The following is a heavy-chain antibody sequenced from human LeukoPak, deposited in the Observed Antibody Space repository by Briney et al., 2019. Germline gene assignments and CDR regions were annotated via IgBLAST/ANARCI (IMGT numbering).Heavy chain of an antibody. Sequence: GGSLRLSCAASGFSVSSNYMSWVRQAPGKGLEWVSVIYSGGSTYYADSVKGRFTISRDNFKNTLYLQMNSLRAEDTAVYYCASYSSLDYWGQGTLVTVSS. CDR3: ASYSSLDY. J-gene: IGHJ4*02. CDR2: IYSGGST. V-gene: IGHV3-53*01. D-gene: IGHD6-13*01. CDR1: GFSVSSNY.